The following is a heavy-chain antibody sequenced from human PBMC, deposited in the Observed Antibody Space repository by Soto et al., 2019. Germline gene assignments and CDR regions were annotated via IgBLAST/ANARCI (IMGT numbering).Heavy chain of an antibody. Sequence: SETLSLTCAVYGGSFSGYYWSWIRQPPGKGLEWIGEINHSGSTNYNPSLKSRVTISVDTSKNQFSLKLSSVTAADTAVYYCARKLGCSGGSCYLNWFDPWGQGTLVTVS. V-gene: IGHV4-34*01. CDR2: INHSGST. CDR1: GGSFSGYY. CDR3: ARKLGCSGGSCYLNWFDP. J-gene: IGHJ5*02. D-gene: IGHD2-15*01.